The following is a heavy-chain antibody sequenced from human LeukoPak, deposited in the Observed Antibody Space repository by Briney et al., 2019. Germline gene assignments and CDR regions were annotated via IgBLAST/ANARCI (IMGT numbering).Heavy chain of an antibody. V-gene: IGHV3-7*01. J-gene: IGHJ4*02. CDR1: GFTFNSYW. CDR2: IKQDGSEK. D-gene: IGHD3-3*01. Sequence: GGSLRLSCAASGFTFNSYWMTWVRQAPGKGLEWVANIKQDGSEKYYVDSVKGRFTISRDNAKNSLYLQMNSLRAEDTAVYYCARDSPWSGYRPHYWGQGTLVTVSS. CDR3: ARDSPWSGYRPHY.